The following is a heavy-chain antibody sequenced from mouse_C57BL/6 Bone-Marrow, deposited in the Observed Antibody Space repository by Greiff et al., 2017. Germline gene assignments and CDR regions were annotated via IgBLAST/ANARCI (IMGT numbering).Heavy chain of an antibody. Sequence: QVQLQQPGAELVMPGASVKLSCKASGYTFTSYWMHWVKQRPGQGLEWIGEIDPSDSYTNYNQKFKGKSTLTVDKSSSPAYMQLSSLTSEDSAVYYCARSNYEWYFDVWGTGTTVTVSS. J-gene: IGHJ1*03. V-gene: IGHV1-69*01. CDR3: ARSNYEWYFDV. CDR2: IDPSDSYT. CDR1: GYTFTSYW. D-gene: IGHD2-5*01.